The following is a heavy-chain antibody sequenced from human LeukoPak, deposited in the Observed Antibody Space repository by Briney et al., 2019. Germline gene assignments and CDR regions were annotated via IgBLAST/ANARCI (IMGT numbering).Heavy chain of an antibody. CDR2: INHSGST. J-gene: IGHJ6*03. CDR1: GYSISSGYY. V-gene: IGHV4-38-2*01. D-gene: IGHD2-2*01. CDR3: ARRPYCSSTSCYYYYMDV. Sequence: SETLSLTCAVSGYSISSGYYWGWIRQPPGKGLEWIGSINHSGSTYYNPSLKSPVTIAVDTTKTQFSLKLSSVTAADTAVYYCARRPYCSSTSCYYYYMDVWGKGTTVTVSS.